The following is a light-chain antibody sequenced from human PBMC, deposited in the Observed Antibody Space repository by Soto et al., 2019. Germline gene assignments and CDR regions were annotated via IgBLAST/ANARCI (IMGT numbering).Light chain of an antibody. CDR3: CSYAGSSTYV. CDR1: INDVGSYNL. V-gene: IGLV2-23*01. J-gene: IGLJ1*01. CDR2: EDS. Sequence: QSVLTQPASVSGSPGQSITISCTGTINDVGSYNLVSWYQQHPGKAPKLMISEDSKRPSGVSTRFSGSKSGITASLTISGLRAEDEADYYCCSYAGSSTYVFRTGTKLTVL.